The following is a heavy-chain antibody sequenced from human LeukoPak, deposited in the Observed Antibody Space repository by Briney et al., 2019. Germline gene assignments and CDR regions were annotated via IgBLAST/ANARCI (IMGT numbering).Heavy chain of an antibody. D-gene: IGHD3-9*01. V-gene: IGHV3-30*18. J-gene: IGHJ4*02. CDR2: ISYDGVNK. CDR3: AKDRGYDILTGPFDY. Sequence: GRSLRLSCAASGFTLTSYGMHWVRQAPGKGLEWVAVISYDGVNKYSADSVKGRFTISRDNSKNTLYLQMNSLRAEDTAVYYCAKDRGYDILTGPFDYWGQGTLVTVSS. CDR1: GFTLTSYG.